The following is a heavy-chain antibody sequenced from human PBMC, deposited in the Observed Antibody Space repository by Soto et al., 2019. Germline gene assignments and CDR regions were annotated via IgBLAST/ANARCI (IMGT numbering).Heavy chain of an antibody. CDR2: TIPVFNTA. CDR3: ARGVYVSGTYYTGPSAFVI. D-gene: IGHD3-10*01. J-gene: IGHJ3*02. V-gene: IGHV1-69*06. CDR1: GGTLSDHG. Sequence: SVKVSCKAAGGTLSDHGFAWLRQAPGQGLEWMGGTIPVFNTAKYAQKFQGRVTVTADKFTNIAYMELSSLMCEGTAFYVCARGVYVSGTYYTGPSAFVIRGPGT.